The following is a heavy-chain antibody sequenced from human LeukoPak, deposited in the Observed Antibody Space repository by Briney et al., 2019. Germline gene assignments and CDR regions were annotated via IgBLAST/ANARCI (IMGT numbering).Heavy chain of an antibody. CDR2: INHSGST. J-gene: IGHJ4*02. D-gene: IGHD3-9*01. V-gene: IGHV4-34*01. CDR3: ARRKGKWLRYVDWLFYFDY. Sequence: SETLSLTCAVYGGSFSSYYWSWIRQPPGKGLEWIGEINHSGSTNYNPSLKSRVTISVDTSKNQFSLKLSSVTAADTAVYYCARRKGKWLRYVDWLFYFDYWGQGTLVTVSS. CDR1: GGSFSSYY.